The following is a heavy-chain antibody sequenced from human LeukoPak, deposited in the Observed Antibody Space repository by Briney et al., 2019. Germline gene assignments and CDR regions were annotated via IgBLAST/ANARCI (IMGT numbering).Heavy chain of an antibody. J-gene: IGHJ4*02. CDR1: GGSISSSSYY. Sequence: SETLSLTCAVSGGSISSSSYYWGWLRQPPGKGLEWIGSIYYSGSTYYNPSLKSRLTISVDTSKSQYSLKLTSVTAADTAVYYCAIHVGSENYPRYFDYWGQGTLVTVSS. D-gene: IGHD1-26*01. CDR3: AIHVGSENYPRYFDY. CDR2: IYYSGST. V-gene: IGHV4-39*01.